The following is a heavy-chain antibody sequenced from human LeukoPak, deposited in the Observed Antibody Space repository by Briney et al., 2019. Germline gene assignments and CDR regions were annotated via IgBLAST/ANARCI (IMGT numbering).Heavy chain of an antibody. CDR1: EFTFSTYV. V-gene: IGHV3-23*01. CDR2: IAGDSGST. D-gene: IGHD2-8*01. Sequence: PGGPLRLSCAASEFTFSTYVMSWVRQAPGRGLEWVSAIAGDSGSTYHADSVKGRFTISRGNSKNTLYLQMNSLRAEDTAVYYCAKGSTNARPYYFDYWGQGSLVTVSS. J-gene: IGHJ4*02. CDR3: AKGSTNARPYYFDY.